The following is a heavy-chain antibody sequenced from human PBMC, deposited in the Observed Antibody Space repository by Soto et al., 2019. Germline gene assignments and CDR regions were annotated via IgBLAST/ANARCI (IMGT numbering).Heavy chain of an antibody. CDR3: ATYESARGGDFDY. Sequence: EVQLVESGGGLVQPGGSLRLSCAASGFTFSDKYMDWVRQAPGKGLEWVGRIRNKANSYTTEYAASVKGRFTISRDDSKTSLYLQMSSPKTEDTAVYYCATYESARGGDFDYWGQGTLVTVSS. CDR1: GFTFSDKY. CDR2: IRNKANSYTT. D-gene: IGHD3-22*01. J-gene: IGHJ4*02. V-gene: IGHV3-72*01.